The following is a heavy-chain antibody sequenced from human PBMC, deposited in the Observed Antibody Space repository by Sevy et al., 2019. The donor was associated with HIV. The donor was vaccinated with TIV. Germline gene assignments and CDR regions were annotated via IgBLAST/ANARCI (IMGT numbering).Heavy chain of an antibody. CDR2: IYYSGST. V-gene: IGHV4-39*01. CDR3: ARRNPYSDSSGYLVYYFDY. J-gene: IGHJ4*02. CDR1: GGSISSSSYY. D-gene: IGHD3-22*01. Sequence: SETLSLTCTVSGGSISSSSYYWGWIRQPPGKGLEWIGSIYYSGSTYYNPSLKSRVTISVDTSKNQFSLKLSSVTAADTAVYYCARRNPYSDSSGYLVYYFDYWGQGTLVTVSS.